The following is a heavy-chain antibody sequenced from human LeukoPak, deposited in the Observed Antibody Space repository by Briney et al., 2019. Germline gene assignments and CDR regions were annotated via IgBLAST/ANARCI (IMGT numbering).Heavy chain of an antibody. J-gene: IGHJ4*02. D-gene: IGHD3-22*01. CDR1: GFTFSSYG. Sequence: GGSLRLSCAASGFTFSSYGMNWVRQAPGKGLEWVSGISGSGGSTYYADSVKGRFTISRDNPKNTLYLQMNSLRAEDTAVYYCAKHYDSSGYYFDYWGQGTLVTVSS. V-gene: IGHV3-23*01. CDR3: AKHYDSSGYYFDY. CDR2: ISGSGGST.